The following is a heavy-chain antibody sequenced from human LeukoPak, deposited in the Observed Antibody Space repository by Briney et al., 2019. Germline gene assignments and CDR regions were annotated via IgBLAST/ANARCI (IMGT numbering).Heavy chain of an antibody. J-gene: IGHJ4*02. CDR3: GRDDDRVRGVIDY. CDR2: IWYDGSNK. D-gene: IGHD3-10*02. CDR1: GFTFSSYG. Sequence: GGSLRLSCAASGFTFSSYGMHWVRQAPGKGLEWVAVIWYDGSNKYYADSVKGRFTISRDNSKNTLYLQMNSLRAEDTAVYYCGRDDDRVRGVIDYWGQGTLVTVSS. V-gene: IGHV3-33*01.